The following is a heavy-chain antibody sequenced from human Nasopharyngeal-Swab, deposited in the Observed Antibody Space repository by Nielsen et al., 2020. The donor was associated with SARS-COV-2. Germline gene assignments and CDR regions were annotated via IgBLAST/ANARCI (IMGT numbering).Heavy chain of an antibody. CDR3: ARLPYGLYYYYYGMDV. V-gene: IGHV4-4*02. D-gene: IGHD2-2*02. J-gene: IGHJ6*02. CDR2: IYHSGST. Sequence: WIRQPPGKGLEWIGEIYHSGSTNYNPSLKSRVTISVDKSKNQFSLKLISVTAADTAVYHCARLPYGLYYYYYGMDVWGQGTTVTVSS.